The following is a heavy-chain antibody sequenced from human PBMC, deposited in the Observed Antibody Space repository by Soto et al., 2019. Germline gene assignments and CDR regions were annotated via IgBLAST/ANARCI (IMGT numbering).Heavy chain of an antibody. D-gene: IGHD3-22*01. V-gene: IGHV3-15*07. CDR1: GFTFSNAW. CDR3: TTYEEATMIVAEDDAFDI. Sequence: GGSLRLSCAASGFTFSNAWMNWVRQAPGKGLEWVGRIKSKTDGGTTDYAAPVKGRFTISRDDSKNTLYLQMNSLKTEDTAVYYCTTYEEATMIVAEDDAFDIWGQGTMVTVSS. J-gene: IGHJ3*02. CDR2: IKSKTDGGTT.